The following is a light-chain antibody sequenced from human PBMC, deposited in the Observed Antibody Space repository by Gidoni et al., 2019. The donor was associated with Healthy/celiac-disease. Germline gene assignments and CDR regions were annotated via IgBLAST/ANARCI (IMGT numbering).Light chain of an antibody. CDR3: QQYDNLLLF. Sequence: DIQMTQSPSSLSASVGDRVTITCQASQDISNYLNWYQQKPGKAPKLLIYDASNLETGVPSRFSGSGSGTDFTFTISSLQPEDIATYYCQQYDNLLLFFXGXTKVE. V-gene: IGKV1-33*01. CDR2: DAS. CDR1: QDISNY. J-gene: IGKJ4*01.